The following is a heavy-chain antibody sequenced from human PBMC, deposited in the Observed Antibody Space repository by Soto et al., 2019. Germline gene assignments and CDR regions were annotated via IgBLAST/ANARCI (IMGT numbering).Heavy chain of an antibody. CDR1: GYTFTSYY. V-gene: IGHV1-46*01. CDR3: ARDGGVGATTYYFDY. D-gene: IGHD1-26*01. J-gene: IGHJ4*02. Sequence: ASVKVSCKASGYTFTSYYMHWVRQAPGQGLEWMGIINPSGGSTSYAQKFQGRVTMTRDTSTSTVYMELSSLRSEDTAVYYCARDGGVGATTYYFDYWGQGTLVTVSS. CDR2: INPSGGST.